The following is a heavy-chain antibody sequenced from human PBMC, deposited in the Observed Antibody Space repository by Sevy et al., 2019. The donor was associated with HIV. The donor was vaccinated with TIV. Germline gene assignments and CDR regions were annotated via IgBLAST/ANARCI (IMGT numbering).Heavy chain of an antibody. J-gene: IGHJ4*02. D-gene: IGHD2-15*01. V-gene: IGHV1-18*01. Sequence: ASVKVSCKVSGYTFNTYRIHWVRQAPGQGLEWMVWVSPHNGDTNYPQRLQGRITMFTDSSTSTAYMELRNLRSDDTALSYCARAHCSGGRCYSLAYWGQGTLVTVSS. CDR3: ARAHCSGGRCYSLAY. CDR1: GYTFNTYR. CDR2: VSPHNGDT.